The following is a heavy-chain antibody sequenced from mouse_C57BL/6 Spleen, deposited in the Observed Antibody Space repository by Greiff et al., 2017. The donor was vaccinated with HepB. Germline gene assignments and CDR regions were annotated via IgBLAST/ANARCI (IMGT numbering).Heavy chain of an antibody. D-gene: IGHD1-1*01. V-gene: IGHV5-6*02. J-gene: IGHJ2*01. CDR1: GFTFSSYG. CDR2: ISSGGSYT. Sequence: EVKLVESGGDLVKPGGSLKLSCAASGFTFSSYGMSWVRQTPDKRLEWVATISSGGSYTDYPDSVKGRFTISRDNAKNTLYLQMSSLKSEDTAMYDCARRYYGSSYPFDYWGQGTTLTVSS. CDR3: ARRYYGSSYPFDY.